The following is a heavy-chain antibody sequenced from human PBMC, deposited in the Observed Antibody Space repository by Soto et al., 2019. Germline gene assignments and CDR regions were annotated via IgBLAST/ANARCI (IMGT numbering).Heavy chain of an antibody. J-gene: IGHJ4*02. V-gene: IGHV4-34*01. Sequence: SETLSLTCAVYGGSFSGYSWTWIRQPPGTGLEWIGEINHSGSTNFNPSLKSRVTISVDTSMNQFSLNLNSVTAADTAVYYCVRYYGARVYFDYWGQGSLVTVSS. CDR1: GGSFSGYS. CDR3: VRYYGARVYFDY. D-gene: IGHD4-17*01. CDR2: INHSGST.